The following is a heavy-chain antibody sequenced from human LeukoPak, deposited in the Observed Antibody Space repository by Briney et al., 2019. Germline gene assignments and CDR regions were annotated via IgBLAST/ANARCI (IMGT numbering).Heavy chain of an antibody. CDR2: ISSSGSTI. CDR1: GFTFSSYE. J-gene: IGHJ4*02. CDR3: ARLAGSYYSDY. Sequence: GSLRLSCAASGFTFSSYEMNWVRQAPGKGLEWVSYISSSGSTIYYADSVKGRFTISRDNAKNSLYLQMNSLRAEDTAVYYCARLAGSYYSDYWGQGTLVTVSS. V-gene: IGHV3-48*03. D-gene: IGHD1-26*01.